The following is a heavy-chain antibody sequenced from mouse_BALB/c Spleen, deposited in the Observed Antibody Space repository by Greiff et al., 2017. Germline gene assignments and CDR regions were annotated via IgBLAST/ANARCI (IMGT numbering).Heavy chain of an antibody. CDR2: IDPENGNT. D-gene: IGHD2-1*01. CDR1: GFNIKDYY. V-gene: IGHV14-1*02. J-gene: IGHJ4*01. Sequence: EVKLMESGAELVRPGALVKLSCKASGFNIKDYYMHWVKQRPEQGLEWIGWIDPENGNTIYDPKFQGKASITADTSSNTAYLQLSSLTSEDTAVYYCARISYGLYYYAMDYWGQGTSVTVSS. CDR3: ARISYGLYYYAMDY.